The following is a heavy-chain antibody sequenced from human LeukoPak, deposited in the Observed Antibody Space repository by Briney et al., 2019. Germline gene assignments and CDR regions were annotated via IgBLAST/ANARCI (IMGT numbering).Heavy chain of an antibody. CDR3: ARGSLRIQLWSSGFDHYMDV. Sequence: SETLSLTCTVSGGSISISNYYWSWIRQPPGKGLEWIGEINHSGSTNYNPSLKSRVTISVDTSKNQFSLKLSSVTAADTAVYYCARGSLRIQLWSSGFDHYMDVWGKGTTVTVSS. CDR1: GGSISISNYY. CDR2: INHSGST. D-gene: IGHD5-18*01. J-gene: IGHJ6*03. V-gene: IGHV4-39*07.